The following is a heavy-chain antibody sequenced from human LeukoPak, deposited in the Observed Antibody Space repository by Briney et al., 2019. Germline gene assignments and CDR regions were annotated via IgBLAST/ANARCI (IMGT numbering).Heavy chain of an antibody. Sequence: SETLSLTCAVSGGSIRSNSYYWSWIRQPPGKGLEWIGYIYYSGSTNYNPSLKSRVTISVDTSKNQFSLKLSSVTAADTAVYYCARLLYYYDSSPGKFDPWGQGTLVTVSS. CDR1: GGSIRSNSYY. CDR3: ARLLYYYDSSPGKFDP. J-gene: IGHJ5*02. V-gene: IGHV4-61*05. D-gene: IGHD3-22*01. CDR2: IYYSGST.